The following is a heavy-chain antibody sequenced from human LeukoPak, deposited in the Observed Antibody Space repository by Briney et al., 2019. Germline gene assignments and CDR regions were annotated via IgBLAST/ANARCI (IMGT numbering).Heavy chain of an antibody. V-gene: IGHV3-53*01. CDR1: GFFSSGNH. CDR3: AREEDKAFDY. CDR2: IYSGGST. D-gene: IGHD2-15*01. J-gene: IGHJ4*02. Sequence: GGSLRLSGAAAGFFSSGNHMSWVRHAAGKGVEWVSIIYSGGSTHYADSVKGRFTISRDNSKNTLYLQMNSLRAEDTAVYYCAREEDKAFDYWGQGTLVTVSS.